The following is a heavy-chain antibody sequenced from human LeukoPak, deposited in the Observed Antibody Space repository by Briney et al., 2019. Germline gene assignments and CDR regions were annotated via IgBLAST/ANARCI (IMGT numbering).Heavy chain of an antibody. Sequence: GESLRLSCAASGFTFSSYWMSWVRQAPGKGLEWVANIKQDGSEKYYVDSVKGRFTISRDNAKNSLYLQMNSLRAEDTAVYYCAREGALEMATPPGAFDIWGQGTMVTVSS. J-gene: IGHJ3*02. CDR2: IKQDGSEK. CDR1: GFTFSSYW. CDR3: AREGALEMATPPGAFDI. D-gene: IGHD5-24*01. V-gene: IGHV3-7*01.